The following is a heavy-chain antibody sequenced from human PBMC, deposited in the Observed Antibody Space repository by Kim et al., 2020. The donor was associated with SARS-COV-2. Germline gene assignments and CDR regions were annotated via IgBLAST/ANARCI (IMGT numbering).Heavy chain of an antibody. V-gene: IGHV3-23*02. Sequence: SRTGRFTSSRDNSKTPLYLQMNSLRAEDTAVYYCAKEPPGLWFGELLFDYWGQGTLVTVSS. J-gene: IGHJ4*02. CDR3: AKEPPGLWFGELLFDY. D-gene: IGHD3-10*01.